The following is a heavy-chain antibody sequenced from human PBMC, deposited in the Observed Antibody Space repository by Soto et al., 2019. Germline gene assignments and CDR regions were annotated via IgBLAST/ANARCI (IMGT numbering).Heavy chain of an antibody. V-gene: IGHV4-34*01. Sequence: PSETLSLTCAVYGGSFSGYYRSWIRQPPGKGLEWIGEINHSGSTNYNPSLKSRVTISVDTSKNQFSLKLSSVTAADTAVYYCARGKPRYCSSTSCYSHYYYYGMDVWGQGTTVTVSS. CDR3: ARGKPRYCSSTSCYSHYYYYGMDV. CDR2: INHSGST. CDR1: GGSFSGYY. D-gene: IGHD2-2*01. J-gene: IGHJ6*02.